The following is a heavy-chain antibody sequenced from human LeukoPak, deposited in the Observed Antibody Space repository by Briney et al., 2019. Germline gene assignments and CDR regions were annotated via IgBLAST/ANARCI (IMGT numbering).Heavy chain of an antibody. CDR3: AKGTSGVGANSGFDY. CDR1: GFTFTNFA. Sequence: GGSLRLSCAASGFTFTNFAMHWVRQAPGKGLEWVAVISYDGSNKYYADSVKGRFTISRDNSKNTLYLQMNSLRAEDTAVYYCAKGTSGVGANSGFDYWGQGTLVTVSS. CDR2: ISYDGSNK. V-gene: IGHV3-30*18. D-gene: IGHD1-26*01. J-gene: IGHJ4*02.